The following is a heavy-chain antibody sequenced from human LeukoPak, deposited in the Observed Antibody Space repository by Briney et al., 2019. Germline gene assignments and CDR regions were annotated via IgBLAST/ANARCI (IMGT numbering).Heavy chain of an antibody. J-gene: IGHJ5*02. CDR3: AGSPLGYCSSTSCYENWFDP. D-gene: IGHD2-2*01. V-gene: IGHV4-30-2*01. CDR1: GGSISSGGYS. Sequence: SETLSLTCAVSGGSISSGGYSWSWIRQPPGRGLEWIGYIYHSGSTYYNPSLKSRVTISVDRSKNQFSLKLSSVTAADTAVYYCAGSPLGYCSSTSCYENWFDPWGQGTLVTVSS. CDR2: IYHSGST.